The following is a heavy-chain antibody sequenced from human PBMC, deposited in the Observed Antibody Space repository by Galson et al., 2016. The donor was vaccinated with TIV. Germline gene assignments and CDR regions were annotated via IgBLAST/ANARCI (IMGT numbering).Heavy chain of an antibody. V-gene: IGHV5-51*01. D-gene: IGHD3-10*01. J-gene: IGHJ4*02. Sequence: QSGAEVKKPGESLKISCQGSGYSFSSYWIAWVRQMPGEGLEWMGVIYAGDSDTRYSPSFQGQVTISADKSISTAYLQWSSLRASDTAMYYCTRAGGAADYWGQGTLVTVSS. CDR1: GYSFSSYW. CDR3: TRAGGAADY. CDR2: IYAGDSDT.